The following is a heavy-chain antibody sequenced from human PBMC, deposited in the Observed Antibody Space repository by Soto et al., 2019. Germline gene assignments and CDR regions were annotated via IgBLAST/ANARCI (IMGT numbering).Heavy chain of an antibody. J-gene: IGHJ4*02. CDR1: GFTFSNAW. Sequence: EVQLVESGGGLINAGGSLRLSCAASGFTFSNAWMNWVRQAPGQGLEWVARFKSRRAGGTTEYATPVQSRFTISRDDLKNTLFLQMDRLKVEQTAIYFCASDLPGVTTIYGFDNWGQGVLVTVSS. D-gene: IGHD3-3*02. V-gene: IGHV3-15*07. CDR3: ASDLPGVTTIYGFDN. CDR2: FKSRRAGGTT.